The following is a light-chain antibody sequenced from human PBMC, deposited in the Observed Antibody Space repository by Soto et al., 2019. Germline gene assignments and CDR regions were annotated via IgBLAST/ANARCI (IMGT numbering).Light chain of an antibody. CDR3: SSYTSTSTPCV. CDR1: SSDVGGYNY. V-gene: IGLV2-14*01. J-gene: IGLJ1*01. Sequence: QSVLTQPASVSGSPGQSITISCTGTSSDVGGYNYVSWYQLHPGKAPKLIIYEVSHRPSGASNHFSGNKSGNTASLTISGLQAEDEADYYCSSYTSTSTPCVFGTGTKVTVL. CDR2: EVS.